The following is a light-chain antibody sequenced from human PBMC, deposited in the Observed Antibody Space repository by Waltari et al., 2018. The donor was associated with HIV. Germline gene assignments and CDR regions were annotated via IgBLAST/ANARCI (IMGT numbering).Light chain of an antibody. V-gene: IGLV2-14*03. CDR1: ISDVGSYQY. CDR3: SSYTSTTTLVV. CDR2: DVR. J-gene: IGLJ3*02. Sequence: QSALTQPASVSGSPGQSITISCTGPISDVGSYQYFSCYQQHPGKAPKLITFDVRNRPSGVSNRFSGSKSGNTASLTSSGLQAEDEAHYFCSSYTSTTTLVVFGGGTKLTVL.